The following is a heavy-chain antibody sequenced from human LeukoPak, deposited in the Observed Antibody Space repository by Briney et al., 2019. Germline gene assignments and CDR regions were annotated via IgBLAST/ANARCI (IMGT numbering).Heavy chain of an antibody. D-gene: IGHD6-13*01. CDR2: INPNSGGT. J-gene: IGHJ4*02. V-gene: IGHV1-2*04. Sequence: WASVKVSCKASGYTFTGYYMHWVRQAPGQGLEWMGWINPNSGGTNYAQKFQGWVTMTRDTSISTAYMELSRLRSDDTAMYYCARRGIAAAGRGGLYYFDYWGQGTLVTVSS. CDR3: ARRGIAAAGRGGLYYFDY. CDR1: GYTFTGYY.